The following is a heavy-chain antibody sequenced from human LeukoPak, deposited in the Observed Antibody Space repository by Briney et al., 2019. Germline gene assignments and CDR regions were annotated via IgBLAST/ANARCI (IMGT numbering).Heavy chain of an antibody. D-gene: IGHD2/OR15-2a*01. CDR3: AKVGFYDAFDF. CDR2: ISGSADST. V-gene: IGHV3-23*01. Sequence: GGSLRLSCAASGFTFSTYTMSWVRQAPGKGLEWVSAISGSADSTYYADSVKGRFTISRDNSKNTLYLQMNSLRDEDTAVYYCAKVGFYDAFDFWGQGTMVTVSS. CDR1: GFTFSTYT. J-gene: IGHJ3*01.